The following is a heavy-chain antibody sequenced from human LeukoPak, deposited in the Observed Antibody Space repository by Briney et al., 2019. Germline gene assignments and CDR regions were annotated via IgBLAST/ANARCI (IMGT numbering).Heavy chain of an antibody. J-gene: IGHJ5*02. CDR3: ARDNSVGDNAWWFDP. CDR1: GYTFTSYD. Sequence: ASVKVSCKASGYTFTSYDINWVRQATGQGREWMGWMNPNSGNTGYAQKFQGRVTMTRDMSTSTDYMELSSLRSEDTAIYYCARDNSVGDNAWWFDPWGQGTLVTVSS. CDR2: MNPNSGNT. D-gene: IGHD1-26*01. V-gene: IGHV1-8*01.